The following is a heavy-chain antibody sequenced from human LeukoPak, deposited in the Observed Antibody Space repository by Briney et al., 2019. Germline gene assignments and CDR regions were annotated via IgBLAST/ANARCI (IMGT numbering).Heavy chain of an antibody. CDR1: GGSISSSSYY. D-gene: IGHD3-10*01. Sequence: SETLSLTCTVSGGSISSSSYYWGWIRQPPGKGLEWIGSIYYSGSTYYNPSLKSRVTISVDTSKNQFSLKLSSVTAADTAVYYCARVYGSGSYVYFQHWGQGTLVTVSS. CDR2: IYYSGST. CDR3: ARVYGSGSYVYFQH. V-gene: IGHV4-39*07. J-gene: IGHJ1*01.